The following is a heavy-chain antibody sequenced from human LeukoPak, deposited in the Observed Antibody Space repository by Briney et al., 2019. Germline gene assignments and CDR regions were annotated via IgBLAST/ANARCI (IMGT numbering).Heavy chain of an antibody. CDR1: GYTFTSYG. V-gene: IGHV1-69*13. Sequence: GASVKVSCKASGYTFTSYGISWVRQAPGQGLEWMGGIIPIFGTANYAQKFQGRVTITADESTSTAYMELSSLRSEDTAVYYCARVWYDSSSTGTPYYFDYWGQGTLVTVSS. J-gene: IGHJ4*02. CDR3: ARVWYDSSSTGTPYYFDY. CDR2: IIPIFGTA. D-gene: IGHD6-6*01.